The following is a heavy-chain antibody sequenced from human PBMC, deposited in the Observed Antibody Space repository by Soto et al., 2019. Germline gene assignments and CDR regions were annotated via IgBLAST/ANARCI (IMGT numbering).Heavy chain of an antibody. V-gene: IGHV3-30*03. CDR3: ARERSWSFDY. CDR1: GFTFSSYG. J-gene: IGHJ4*02. CDR2: ISYDGSNK. Sequence: QVQLVESGGGVVQPGRSLRLSCAASGFTFSSYGMHWVRQAPGKGLEWVAVISYDGSNKYYADSVKGRFTISRDNSKNTLYLQMNSLRAEDTAVYYCARERSWSFDYWGQGTPVTVSS. D-gene: IGHD1-26*01.